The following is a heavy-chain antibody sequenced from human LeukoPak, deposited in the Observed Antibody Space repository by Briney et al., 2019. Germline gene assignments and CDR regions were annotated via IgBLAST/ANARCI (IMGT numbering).Heavy chain of an antibody. V-gene: IGHV4-39*07. CDR1: GDSISSASYH. D-gene: IGHD2-21*01. J-gene: IGHJ5*02. CDR3: ARRRRLNWFDP. Sequence: SETLSLTYSVSGDSISSASYHWVWIRQPPGKGLEWIGTMHYSGNTYYNPSLKSRVTLSVDTSKNHFSLKVTSMTAADTAVYFCARRRRLNWFDPWGQGTLVTVSS. CDR2: MHYSGNT.